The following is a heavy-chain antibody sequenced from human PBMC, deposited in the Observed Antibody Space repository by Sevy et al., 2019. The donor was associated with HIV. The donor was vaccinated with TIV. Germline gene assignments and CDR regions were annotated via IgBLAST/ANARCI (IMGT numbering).Heavy chain of an antibody. D-gene: IGHD3-16*02. J-gene: IGHJ4*02. CDR1: GFTFSSCA. V-gene: IGHV3-30*04. CDR3: ARAHYVWGSYRYTDY. CDR2: ISYDGSNK. Sequence: GGSLRLSCAASGFTFSSCAMHWVRQAPGKGLEWVAVISYDGSNKYYADSVKGRFTISRDNSKNTLYLQMNSLRAEDTAVYYCARAHYVWGSYRYTDYWGQGTLVTVSS.